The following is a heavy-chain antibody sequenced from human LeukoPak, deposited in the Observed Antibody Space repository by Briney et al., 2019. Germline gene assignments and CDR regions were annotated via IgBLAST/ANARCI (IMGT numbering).Heavy chain of an antibody. CDR2: IDHSGSN. V-gene: IGHV4-34*01. CDR1: GGSLSGYY. Sequence: SETLSLTCAVYGGSLSGYYWTWIRQPPGKGLEWIGEIDHSGSNKYNPSLKSRVTLLVDTSKNQFSLKLSSVTAADTAVYYCAREVYCSSTSCYVDYWGQGTLVTVSS. J-gene: IGHJ4*02. D-gene: IGHD2-2*01. CDR3: AREVYCSSTSCYVDY.